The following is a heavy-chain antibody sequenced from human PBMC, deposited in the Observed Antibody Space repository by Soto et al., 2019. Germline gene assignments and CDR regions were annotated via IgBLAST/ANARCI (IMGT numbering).Heavy chain of an antibody. V-gene: IGHV4-39*01. CDR1: GGSISSSTYY. CDR2: IYYSGST. CDR3: VRQWVAEWGHFDY. J-gene: IGHJ4*02. Sequence: SETLSLTCTVSGGSISSSTYYWGWVRQPPGKGLEWIGTIYYSGSTYYNPSLQSRVAISGDTSKNQFSLELRSVTAADTALYYCVRQWVAEWGHFDYWGKGTLVTVSS. D-gene: IGHD1-26*01.